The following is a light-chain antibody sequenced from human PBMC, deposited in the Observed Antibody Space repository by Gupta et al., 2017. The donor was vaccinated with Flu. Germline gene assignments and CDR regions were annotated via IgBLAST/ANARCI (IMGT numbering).Light chain of an antibody. CDR3: QQRSNWPWT. CDR1: QSVSSY. Sequence: EIVLTQSQATLSLSPGERATLSCRASQSVSSYLAWYQQKPGQAPRLLIYDASNRATGIPARFSGSGSATDFTLTISSLEPEDFAVYYCQQRSNWPWTFGQGTKVEIK. V-gene: IGKV3-11*01. J-gene: IGKJ1*01. CDR2: DAS.